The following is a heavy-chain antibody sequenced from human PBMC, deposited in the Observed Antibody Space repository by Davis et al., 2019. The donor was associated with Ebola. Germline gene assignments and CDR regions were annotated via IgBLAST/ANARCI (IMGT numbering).Heavy chain of an antibody. D-gene: IGHD6-13*01. J-gene: IGHJ5*02. V-gene: IGHV3-74*01. Sequence: PGGPLRPSCAAPGFTFSRYWMHWVRQAPGKGLVWVSRISTDASSTSYADSVKCRFTISRDNAKNTLYLQMNSLRAEDTAVYYCARDRYSSSWLQGFDPWGQGTLVTVSS. CDR3: ARDRYSSSWLQGFDP. CDR1: GFTFSRYW. CDR2: ISTDASST.